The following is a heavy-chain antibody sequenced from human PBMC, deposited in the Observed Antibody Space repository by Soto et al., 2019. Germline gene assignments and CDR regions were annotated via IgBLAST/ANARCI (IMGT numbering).Heavy chain of an antibody. CDR3: ARGGNWNYTERYYGMDV. V-gene: IGHV3-30-3*01. CDR2: ISYDGSNK. D-gene: IGHD1-7*01. CDR1: GFTFSSYA. J-gene: IGHJ6*02. Sequence: GGSLRLSCAASGFTFSSYAMHWVRQAPGKGLEWVAVISYDGSNKYYADSVKGRFTISRDNSKNTLYLQMNSLRAEDTAAYYCARGGNWNYTERYYGMDVWGQGTTVTVSS.